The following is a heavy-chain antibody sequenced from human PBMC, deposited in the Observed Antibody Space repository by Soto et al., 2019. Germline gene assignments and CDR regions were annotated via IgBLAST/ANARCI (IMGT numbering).Heavy chain of an antibody. CDR2: FDPEDGET. CDR1: GYTLTELS. Sequence: ASVKVSCKVSGYTLTELSMHWVRQAPGKGLEWMGGFDPEDGETIYAQKFQGRVTMTEDTSTDTAYMELSSPRSEDTAVYYCATVYILIAAADDYGMDVWGQGTTVTVPS. J-gene: IGHJ6*02. D-gene: IGHD6-13*01. CDR3: ATVYILIAAADDYGMDV. V-gene: IGHV1-24*01.